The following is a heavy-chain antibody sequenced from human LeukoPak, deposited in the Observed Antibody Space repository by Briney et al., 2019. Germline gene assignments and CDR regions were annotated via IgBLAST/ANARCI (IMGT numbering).Heavy chain of an antibody. CDR2: IYTSGST. J-gene: IGHJ4*02. V-gene: IGHV4-61*02. Sequence: SETLSLTCTVSGGSISSGSYYWSWIRQPAGKGLEWIGRIYTSGSTNYNPSLKSRVTISVDTSKNQFSLKLSSVTAADTAVYYCARDGYSGSYHYYFDYWGQGTLVTVSS. CDR3: ARDGYSGSYHYYFDY. CDR1: GGSISSGSYY. D-gene: IGHD1-26*01.